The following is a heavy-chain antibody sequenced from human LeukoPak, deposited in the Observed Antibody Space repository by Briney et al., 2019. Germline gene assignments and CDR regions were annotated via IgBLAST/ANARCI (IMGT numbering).Heavy chain of an antibody. Sequence: ASVKVSCKASGYTFTSYDINWVRQATGQGLEWMGWMNPNSGNTGYAQKFQGRVTMTRNTSISTAYMELSSLRSEDTAVYYCVRAGARYDILTGYSFDYWGQGTLVTVSS. J-gene: IGHJ4*02. CDR2: MNPNSGNT. V-gene: IGHV1-8*01. CDR3: VRAGARYDILTGYSFDY. CDR1: GYTFTSYD. D-gene: IGHD3-9*01.